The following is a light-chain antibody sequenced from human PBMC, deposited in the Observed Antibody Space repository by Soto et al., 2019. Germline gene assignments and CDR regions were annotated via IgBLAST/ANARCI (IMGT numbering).Light chain of an antibody. CDR2: EVS. CDR3: CSYTTRSTLV. Sequence: QSVLTQPASVSGSPGQSITISCTGTSSDVGAYNHVSWYQQHPGKAPQLIIYEVSNRPSGLSNRFSASKSGNTASLTISGLQAEDGAHYYCCSYTTRSTLVVGTGTKV. CDR1: SSDVGAYNH. J-gene: IGLJ1*01. V-gene: IGLV2-14*01.